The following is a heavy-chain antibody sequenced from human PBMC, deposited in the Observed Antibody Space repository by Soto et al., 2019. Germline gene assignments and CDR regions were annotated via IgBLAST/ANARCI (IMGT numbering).Heavy chain of an antibody. V-gene: IGHV4-34*01. J-gene: IGHJ4*02. CDR2: INHSGST. D-gene: IGHD4-4*01. CDR3: ARSENSNQVYYFDY. Sequence: SETLSLTCAVYGGSFSGYYWSWIRQPPGKGLEWIGEINHSGSTNCNPSLKSRVTISVDTSKNQFSLKLSSVTAADTAVYYCARSENSNQVYYFDYWGQGTLVTVSS. CDR1: GGSFSGYY.